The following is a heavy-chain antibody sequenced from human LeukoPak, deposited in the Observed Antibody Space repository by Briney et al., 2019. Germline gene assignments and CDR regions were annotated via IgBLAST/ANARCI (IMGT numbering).Heavy chain of an antibody. D-gene: IGHD5-12*01. CDR3: AGLSGYDPYYFDY. CDR1: GGTFSSYD. J-gene: IGHJ4*02. CDR2: INPNSGGT. V-gene: IGHV1-2*02. Sequence: ASVKVSCKASGGTFSSYDISWVRQAPGQGLEWMGCINPNSGGTDYAQKFQGRVTMTRDTSISTAYMELSRLTSDDTAVYYCAGLSGYDPYYFDYWGQGTLVAVSS.